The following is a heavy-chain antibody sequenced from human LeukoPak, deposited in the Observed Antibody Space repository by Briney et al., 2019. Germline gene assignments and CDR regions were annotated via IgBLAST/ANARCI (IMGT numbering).Heavy chain of an antibody. J-gene: IGHJ3*02. V-gene: IGHV3-23*01. CDR2: ISGSGGST. D-gene: IGHD6-19*01. CDR3: AKVRRSSGWYRGAFDI. Sequence: PGGSLRLSCAAYGFTFSSYAMSWVRQAPGKGLEWVSAISGSGGSTYYADSVKGRFTISRDNSKNTLYLQMNSLRAEDTAVYYCAKVRRSSGWYRGAFDIWGQGTMVTVSS. CDR1: GFTFSSYA.